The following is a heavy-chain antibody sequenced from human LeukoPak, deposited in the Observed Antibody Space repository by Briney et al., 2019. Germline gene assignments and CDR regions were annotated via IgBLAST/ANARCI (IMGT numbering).Heavy chain of an antibody. CDR3: ARVGLYCSGGSCYSTAKRAEYFQH. D-gene: IGHD2-15*01. V-gene: IGHV3-33*01. Sequence: GGSLRLSCAASGFTFSSYGMHWVRQAPGKGLEWVAVIWYDGSNKYYADSVKGRFTISRDNSKNTLYLQMNSLRAEDTAVYYCARVGLYCSGGSCYSTAKRAEYFQHWGQGTLVTVSS. J-gene: IGHJ1*01. CDR1: GFTFSSYG. CDR2: IWYDGSNK.